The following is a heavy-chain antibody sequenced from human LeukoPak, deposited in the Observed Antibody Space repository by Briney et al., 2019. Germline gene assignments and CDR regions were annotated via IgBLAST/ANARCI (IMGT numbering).Heavy chain of an antibody. V-gene: IGHV3-23*01. CDR1: GFTFRSYG. Sequence: GGSLRLSCAASGFTFRSYGMTWVRQAPGKGLEWVSAISGSGDSTYYADSVKGRFTISRDNAKNSLYLQMNSLRAEDTAVYYCARVSILIVPYYAFDIWGQGTMVTVSS. J-gene: IGHJ3*02. D-gene: IGHD2/OR15-2a*01. CDR3: ARVSILIVPYYAFDI. CDR2: ISGSGDST.